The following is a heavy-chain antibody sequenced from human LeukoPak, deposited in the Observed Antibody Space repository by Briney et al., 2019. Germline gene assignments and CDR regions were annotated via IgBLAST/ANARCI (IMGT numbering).Heavy chain of an antibody. D-gene: IGHD3-10*01. CDR3: ARGGGSGSYYSPFGY. J-gene: IGHJ4*02. CDR2: IYYSGST. Sequence: SETLSLTCTVSGGSISSYYWSWIRQPPGKGLEWIGYIYYSGSTNYNPSLKSRVTISVDTSKNQFSLKLSSVTAADTAVYYCARGGGSGSYYSPFGYWGQGTLVTVSS. CDR1: GGSISSYY. V-gene: IGHV4-59*01.